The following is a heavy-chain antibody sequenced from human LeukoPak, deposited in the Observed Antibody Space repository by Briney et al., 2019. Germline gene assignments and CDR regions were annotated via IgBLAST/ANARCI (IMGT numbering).Heavy chain of an antibody. CDR3: ASLLWFGEPPY. CDR2: ISSSGSAM. Sequence: GGSLRLSCAASGFTFSSNSVNWVRQAPGKGLEWVSYISSSGSAMYYADSVKGRFTISRDNAKNSLYLQMNSLRVEDTAVYYCASLLWFGEPPYWGQGTLVTVSS. J-gene: IGHJ4*02. D-gene: IGHD3-10*01. CDR1: GFTFSSNS. V-gene: IGHV3-48*04.